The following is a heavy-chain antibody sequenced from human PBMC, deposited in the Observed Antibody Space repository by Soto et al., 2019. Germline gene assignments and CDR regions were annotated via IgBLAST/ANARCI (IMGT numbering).Heavy chain of an antibody. D-gene: IGHD2-2*02. V-gene: IGHV3-48*02. CDR3: ARESYCSRTSCYTDAFDI. Sequence: VQLVESGGGLVQPGGSLRLSCAASGFIFSSYSMNWVRQAPGKGLEWVSYISSSSSTIYYADSVKGRFTISRDNAKNSLYLQMNSLTDEDTAVYYCARESYCSRTSCYTDAFDIWGQGTMVTVSS. CDR1: GFIFSSYS. CDR2: ISSSSSTI. J-gene: IGHJ3*02.